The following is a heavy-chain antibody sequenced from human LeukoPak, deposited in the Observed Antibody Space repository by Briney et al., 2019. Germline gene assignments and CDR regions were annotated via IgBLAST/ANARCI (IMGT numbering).Heavy chain of an antibody. V-gene: IGHV4-31*03. Sequence: PSETLSLTCTVSGGSISSGGYYWSWIRQHPGKGLEWIGYIYYSGSTYYNPSLKSRVTISVDTSKNQFSLKLSSVTAADTAVYYCARVSRTKTRGYFGELLGGAYYFDYCGQGTLVTVSS. J-gene: IGHJ4*02. D-gene: IGHD3-10*01. CDR3: ARVSRTKTRGYFGELLGGAYYFDY. CDR2: IYYSGST. CDR1: GGSISSGGYY.